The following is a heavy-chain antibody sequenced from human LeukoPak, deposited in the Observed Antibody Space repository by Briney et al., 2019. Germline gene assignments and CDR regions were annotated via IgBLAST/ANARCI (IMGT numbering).Heavy chain of an antibody. CDR3: ARSIVVVPAAKNYYYYYYMDV. J-gene: IGHJ6*03. CDR2: IYTSGST. CDR1: GGSISSYY. D-gene: IGHD2-2*01. Sequence: SETLSLTCTVSGGSISSYYWSWIRQPPGKGLEWIGYIYTSGSTNYNPSLKSRVTMSVDTSKNQFSLKLSSVTAADTAVYYCARSIVVVPAAKNYYYYYYMDVWGKGTTVTVSS. V-gene: IGHV4-4*08.